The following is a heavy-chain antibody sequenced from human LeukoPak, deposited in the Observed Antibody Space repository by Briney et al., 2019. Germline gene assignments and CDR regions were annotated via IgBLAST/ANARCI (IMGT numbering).Heavy chain of an antibody. V-gene: IGHV3-21*01. J-gene: IGHJ4*02. CDR2: ISSSSSYI. D-gene: IGHD3-10*01. CDR1: GFTFSSYS. Sequence: PGGSLRLSCAASGFTFSSYSMNWVRQAPGKGLEWVSSISSSSSYIYYADSVKGRFTTSRDNAKNSLYLQMNSLRAEDTAVYYCARSWFGDLYYFDYWGQGTLVTVSS. CDR3: ARSWFGDLYYFDY.